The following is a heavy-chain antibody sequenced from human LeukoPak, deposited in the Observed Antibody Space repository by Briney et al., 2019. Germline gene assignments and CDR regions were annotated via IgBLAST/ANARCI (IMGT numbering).Heavy chain of an antibody. Sequence: ASVKVSCKASGYTFTSYGISWVRQAPGQGLEWMGWISAYNGNTNYAQKLQGRVTMTTDTSTSTAYMELRSLRSDDTAVYYCVYYYDSSGYPNAFDIWGQGTMVTVSS. CDR2: ISAYNGNT. CDR3: VYYYDSSGYPNAFDI. D-gene: IGHD3-22*01. J-gene: IGHJ3*02. V-gene: IGHV1-18*01. CDR1: GYTFTSYG.